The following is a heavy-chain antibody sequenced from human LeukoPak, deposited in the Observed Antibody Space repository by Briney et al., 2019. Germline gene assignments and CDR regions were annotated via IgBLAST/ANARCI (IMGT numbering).Heavy chain of an antibody. CDR1: GGSFSGYY. J-gene: IGHJ5*02. CDR3: ARGGHIVVVTARRNWFDP. D-gene: IGHD2-21*02. V-gene: IGHV4-34*01. Sequence: PSETLSLTCAVYGGSFSGYYWSWIRQPPGKGLEWIGEINHSGSTNYNPSLKSRVTISVDTSKNQFSLKLSSVTAADTAVYYCARGGHIVVVTARRNWFDPWGQGTLVTVSS. CDR2: INHSGST.